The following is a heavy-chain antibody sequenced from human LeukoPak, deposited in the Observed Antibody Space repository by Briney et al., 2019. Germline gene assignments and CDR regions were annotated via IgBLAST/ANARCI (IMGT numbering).Heavy chain of an antibody. V-gene: IGHV3-66*01. CDR3: ARDRPILYSSGWYASYDY. CDR1: GFTVSSNY. D-gene: IGHD6-19*01. J-gene: IGHJ4*02. Sequence: HPGGSLRLSCAASGFTVSSNYMSWVRQAPGKGLEWVSVIYSGGSTYYADPVKGRFTISRDNSKNTLYLQMNSLRAEDTAVYYCARDRPILYSSGWYASYDYWGQGTLVTVSS. CDR2: IYSGGST.